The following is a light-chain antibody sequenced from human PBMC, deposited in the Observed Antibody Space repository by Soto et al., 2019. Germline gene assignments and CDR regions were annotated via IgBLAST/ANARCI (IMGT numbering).Light chain of an antibody. Sequence: QSALTQPRSVSGSPGQSVTISCTGTSSNVGAYSFVSWYQQRPGKAPNLIIYHVNKRPSGVPDRFSGSKSGNTASLTISGLQAEDESDYYCSSYGGKSDVVFGGGTKVTVL. CDR2: HVN. J-gene: IGLJ2*01. CDR1: SSNVGAYSF. V-gene: IGLV2-11*01. CDR3: SSYGGKSDVV.